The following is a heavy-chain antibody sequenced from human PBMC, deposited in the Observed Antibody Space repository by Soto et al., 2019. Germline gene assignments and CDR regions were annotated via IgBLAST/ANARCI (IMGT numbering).Heavy chain of an antibody. CDR2: IYYSGST. V-gene: IGHV4-31*03. Sequence: QVQLQESGPGLVKPSQTLSLTCTVSGGSISSGGYYWSWTRQHPGKGLEWIGYIYYSGSTYYNPSLKSRVTISVDTSKNQFSLKLSSVTAADTAVYYCARDRAGAYHGDSHYFQHWGQGTLVTVSS. D-gene: IGHD2-21*02. CDR1: GGSISSGGYY. J-gene: IGHJ1*01. CDR3: ARDRAGAYHGDSHYFQH.